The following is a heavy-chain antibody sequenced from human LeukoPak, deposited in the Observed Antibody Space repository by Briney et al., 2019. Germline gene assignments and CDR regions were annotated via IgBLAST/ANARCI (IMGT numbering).Heavy chain of an antibody. J-gene: IGHJ6*02. CDR1: GGSISSGGYY. Sequence: SQALSLTCTVSGGSISSGGYYWSWIRQHPGKGLEWIGYIYYSGSTYYNPSLKSRVTISVDTSKNQFSLKLSSVTAADTAVYYCARVPVLEESYYGMDVWGQGTTVTVSS. CDR2: IYYSGST. CDR3: ARVPVLEESYYGMDV. V-gene: IGHV4-31*03. D-gene: IGHD4/OR15-4a*01.